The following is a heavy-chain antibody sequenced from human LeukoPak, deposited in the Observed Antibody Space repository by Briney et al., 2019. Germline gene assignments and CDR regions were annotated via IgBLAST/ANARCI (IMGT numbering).Heavy chain of an antibody. CDR3: ATPYYYDSSGPGY. CDR1: GYSFTSYW. CDR2: IYPGDPDT. D-gene: IGHD3-22*01. V-gene: IGHV5-51*01. Sequence: GESLKISGKGSGYSFTSYWIGWVRQMPGKGLEWMGIIYPGDPDTRYSPSFQGQVTISADKSISTAYLQWSSLKASDTAMYYCATPYYYDSSGPGYWGQGTMVTVSS. J-gene: IGHJ3*01.